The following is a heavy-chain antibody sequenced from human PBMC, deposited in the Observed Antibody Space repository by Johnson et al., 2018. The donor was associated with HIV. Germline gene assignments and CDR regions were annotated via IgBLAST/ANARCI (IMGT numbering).Heavy chain of an antibody. CDR2: IYSGGST. V-gene: IGHV3-66*01. CDR1: GFTFSSYA. CDR3: ARDYLYYYDSSGYYYLDAFDI. Sequence: VQLVESGGGLVQPGGSLRLSCAASGFTFSSYAMSWVRQAPGKGLEWVSVIYSGGSTYYADSVKGRFTISRDNSKNTLYLQMNSLRAEDTAVYYCARDYLYYYDSSGYYYLDAFDIWGQGTMVTVSS. D-gene: IGHD3-22*01. J-gene: IGHJ3*02.